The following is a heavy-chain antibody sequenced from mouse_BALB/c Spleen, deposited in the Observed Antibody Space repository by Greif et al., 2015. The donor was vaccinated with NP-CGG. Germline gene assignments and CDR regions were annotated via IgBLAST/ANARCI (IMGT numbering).Heavy chain of an antibody. D-gene: IGHD2-14*01. CDR2: INPSNGGT. CDR1: GYTFTSYY. J-gene: IGHJ4*01. Sequence: QVQLQQSGAELVKPGASVKLSCKASGYTFTSYYMYWVKQRPGQGLEWIGEINPSNGGTNFNEKFKSKATLTVDKSSSTAYMQLSSLTSEDSAVYYCTRGRYGYAMDYWGQGTSVTVSS. V-gene: IGHV1S81*02. CDR3: TRGRYGYAMDY.